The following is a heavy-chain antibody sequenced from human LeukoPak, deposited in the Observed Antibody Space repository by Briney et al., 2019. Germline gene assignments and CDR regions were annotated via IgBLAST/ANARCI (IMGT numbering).Heavy chain of an antibody. CDR2: ISPSGSYT. D-gene: IGHD5/OR15-5a*01. Sequence: GGSLRLSCAGSGFTFSDFYMNWIRQAPGEGLEWLAYISPSGSYTTYADSVKGRFVISRDNTKNSVSLHMNTLTADDTAVYFCASDQVSGVFDYWGQGARVTV. CDR1: GFTFSDFY. V-gene: IGHV3-11*05. CDR3: ASDQVSGVFDY. J-gene: IGHJ4*02.